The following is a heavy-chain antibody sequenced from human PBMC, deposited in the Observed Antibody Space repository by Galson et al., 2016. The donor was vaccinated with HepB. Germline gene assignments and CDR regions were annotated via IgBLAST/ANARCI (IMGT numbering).Heavy chain of an antibody. Sequence: SVKVSCKASGYTFTSYGISWVRQAPGQGLEWMGWISAYNGNTNYAQKLQGRVTMTTDTSTSTAYMELRSLRSDDTAVYYCARDRHQYSSGWYVGGMDVWGEGTTVPVSS. CDR3: ARDRHQYSSGWYVGGMDV. V-gene: IGHV1-18*01. J-gene: IGHJ6*04. D-gene: IGHD6-19*01. CDR2: ISAYNGNT. CDR1: GYTFTSYG.